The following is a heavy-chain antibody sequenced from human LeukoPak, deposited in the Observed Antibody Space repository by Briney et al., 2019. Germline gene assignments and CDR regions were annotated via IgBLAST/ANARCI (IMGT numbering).Heavy chain of an antibody. D-gene: IGHD1-26*01. J-gene: IGHJ4*02. CDR2: ISSSGSTI. Sequence: GGSLRLSCAASGFTFSSYEMNWVRQAPGKGLEWVSYISSSGSTIYYADSVKGRFTISRDNAKNTLYLQMNSLRAEDTAVYYCARDRMGADDYWGQGTLVTVSS. CDR3: ARDRMGADDY. V-gene: IGHV3-48*03. CDR1: GFTFSSYE.